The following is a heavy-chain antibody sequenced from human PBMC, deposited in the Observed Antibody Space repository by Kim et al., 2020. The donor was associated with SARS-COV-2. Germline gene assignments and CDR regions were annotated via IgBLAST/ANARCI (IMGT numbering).Heavy chain of an antibody. CDR3: ARGQTVPRRSATDTTVNWFDP. CDR1: GFIFSTYA. J-gene: IGHJ5*02. V-gene: IGHV3-30*04. CDR2: ISYDGSYK. Sequence: GGSLRLSCASSGFIFSTYAMHWVRQAPGKGLEWVAVISYDGSYKYYADSVKGRFTISRDNSKNTLWLQMNSLRPEDTAVYSCARGQTVPRRSATDTTVNWFDPWGQGTLVTVSS. D-gene: IGHD4-17*01.